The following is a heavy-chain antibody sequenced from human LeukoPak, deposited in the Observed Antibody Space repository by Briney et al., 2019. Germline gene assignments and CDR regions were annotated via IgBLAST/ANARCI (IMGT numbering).Heavy chain of an antibody. CDR2: FYTSGST. J-gene: IGHJ4*02. Sequence: PSETLSLTCTVSGGSISSYYWSWIRQPPGKGLEWIGYFYTSGSTNYNPSLKSRVTISVDTSKNQFSLKLSSVTAADTAVYYCARHSDGYFDYWGQGTLVTVSS. V-gene: IGHV4-4*09. CDR1: GGSISSYY. CDR3: ARHSDGYFDY.